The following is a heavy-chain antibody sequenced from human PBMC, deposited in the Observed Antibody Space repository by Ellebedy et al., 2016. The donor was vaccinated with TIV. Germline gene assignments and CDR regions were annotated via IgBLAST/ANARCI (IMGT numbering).Heavy chain of an antibody. CDR2: INPNSGDT. D-gene: IGHD5/OR15-5a*01. V-gene: IGHV1-2*02. CDR3: TRDLTNIVSGDY. CDR1: GYTFTGYY. Sequence: AASVKVSCKASGYTFTGYYIHWVRQAPGQGLEWVGWINPNSGDTNYAQKLQGRVTVTRDTSTSTAFLELSRLRSDDTAVYYCTRDLTNIVSGDYWGQGTLVTVSS. J-gene: IGHJ4*02.